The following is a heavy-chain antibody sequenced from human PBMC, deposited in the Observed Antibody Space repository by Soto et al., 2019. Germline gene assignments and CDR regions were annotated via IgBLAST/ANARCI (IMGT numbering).Heavy chain of an antibody. Sequence: ASVKVSCKASGYTFTSYYMHWVRQAPGQGLEWMGIIKPMVRRAGYAQKFQDRVTITADASTSTAYLELRSLRSEDTAVYYCARDKDRLQLGGNYYYILDVWGQGTTVTVSS. CDR3: ARDKDRLQLGGNYYYILDV. V-gene: IGHV1-46*01. J-gene: IGHJ6*02. CDR1: GYTFTSYY. CDR2: IKPMVRRA. D-gene: IGHD5-12*01.